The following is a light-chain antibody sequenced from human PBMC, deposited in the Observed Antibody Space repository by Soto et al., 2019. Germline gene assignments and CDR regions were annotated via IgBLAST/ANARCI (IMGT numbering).Light chain of an antibody. CDR3: RQYNTYPIT. CDR2: DAS. V-gene: IGKV1-5*01. J-gene: IGKJ5*01. Sequence: IQMTRSHSPMTASVGDRVAITCRASKSISTWLAWYQNQPGTAPTLLISDASSLESGVPSRFCATGSGTEFTLTISSLQPDDFVTNYCRQYNTYPITFGQGTRLEIK. CDR1: KSISTW.